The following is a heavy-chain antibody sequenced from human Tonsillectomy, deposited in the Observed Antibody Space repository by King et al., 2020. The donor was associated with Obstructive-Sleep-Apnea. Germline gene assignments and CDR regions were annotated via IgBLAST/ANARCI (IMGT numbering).Heavy chain of an antibody. V-gene: IGHV4-4*02. CDR3: ARGGYKFAQRFHDC. J-gene: IGHJ4*02. CDR1: GGSISTSNW. D-gene: IGHD5-18*01. Sequence: VQLQESGPGLVKPSGTLSLTCAASGGSISTSNWWSWGRQPPGKGLEWIGEVYHSGNTNYSPSLKSRVAISVDKSKNQFSLNLSSVTAADMAVYYCARGGYKFAQRFHDCWGQGTLVTVSS. CDR2: VYHSGNT.